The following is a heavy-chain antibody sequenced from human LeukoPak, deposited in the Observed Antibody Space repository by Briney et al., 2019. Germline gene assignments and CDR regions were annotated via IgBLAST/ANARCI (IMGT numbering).Heavy chain of an antibody. CDR2: ISGSGGST. D-gene: IGHD3-22*01. CDR3: AKTYYYDSSGYDKPYYFDY. CDR1: GFTFSSYA. Sequence: GSLRLSCAASGFTFSSYAMSWVRQAPGKGLEWVSAISGSGGSTYYADSVKGRFTISRDNSKNTLYLQMNSLRAEDTAVYYCAKTYYYDSSGYDKPYYFDYWGQGTLVTVSS. J-gene: IGHJ4*02. V-gene: IGHV3-23*01.